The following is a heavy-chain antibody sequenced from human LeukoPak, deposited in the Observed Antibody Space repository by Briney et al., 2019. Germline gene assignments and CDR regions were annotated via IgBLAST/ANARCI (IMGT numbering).Heavy chain of an antibody. CDR1: GIIVRNNY. CDR3: ARTGGGNSGPFDY. D-gene: IGHD4-23*01. J-gene: IGHJ4*02. V-gene: IGHV3-53*01. Sequence: GSLSLSCVASGIIVRNNYMTWVRQAPGKGLEWVSVIYNGGSIYYGDSVKGRFTISADNSRNMVYLQMNGLRAEDTAVYYCARTGGGNSGPFDYWGQGTLVTVS. CDR2: IYNGGSI.